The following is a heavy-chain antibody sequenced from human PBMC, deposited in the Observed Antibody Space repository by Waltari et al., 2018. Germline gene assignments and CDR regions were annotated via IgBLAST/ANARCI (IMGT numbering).Heavy chain of an antibody. J-gene: IGHJ5*02. Sequence: EVQLVESGGGLVKPGGSLRLSCAASGFTFGRYGKNWVRQAPGKGLEWVSSSSSSSLYIYYKGSVKGRFTISRDNAKNSLYLQMNSLRADDTAVYYCVSNWGGYSHLTWGQGTLVTVSS. CDR3: VSNWGGYSHLT. CDR1: GFTFGRYG. V-gene: IGHV3-21*01. D-gene: IGHD5-18*01. CDR2: SSSSSLYI.